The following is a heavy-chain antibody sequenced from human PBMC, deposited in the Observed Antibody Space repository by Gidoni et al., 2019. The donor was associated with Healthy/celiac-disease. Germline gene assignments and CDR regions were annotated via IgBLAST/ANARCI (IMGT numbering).Heavy chain of an antibody. CDR3: AREVGIFGVEHPDAFDI. CDR1: GGSISSGGYY. D-gene: IGHD3-3*01. Sequence: QVQLQESGPGLVKPSQTLSLTCTVSGGSISSGGYYWSWIRQHPGKGLEWIGYIYYRGSTYYNPSLKSRVTISVDTSKNQFSLKLSSVTAADTAVYYCAREVGIFGVEHPDAFDIWGQGTMVTVSS. V-gene: IGHV4-31*03. CDR2: IYYRGST. J-gene: IGHJ3*02.